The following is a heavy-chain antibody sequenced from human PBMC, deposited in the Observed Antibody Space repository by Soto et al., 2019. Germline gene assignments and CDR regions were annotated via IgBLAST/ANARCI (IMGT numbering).Heavy chain of an antibody. D-gene: IGHD3-3*01. CDR1: GFTFSSYW. Sequence: GGSLRLSCAASGFTFSSYWMHWVRQAPGKGLVWVSRINSDGSSTSYADSVKGRFTISRDNAKNTLYLQMNSLRAEDTAVYYCARESTIFASYYYYGMDVWGQGTTVTVSS. CDR2: INSDGSST. V-gene: IGHV3-74*01. CDR3: ARESTIFASYYYYGMDV. J-gene: IGHJ6*02.